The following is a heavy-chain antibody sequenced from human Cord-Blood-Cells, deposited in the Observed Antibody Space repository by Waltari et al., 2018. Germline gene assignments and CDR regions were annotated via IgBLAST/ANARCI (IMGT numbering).Heavy chain of an antibody. V-gene: IGHV3-30-3*01. Sequence: QVQLVESGGGVVQPGRSLRLSCAASGFTFSSYAMHWVRQAPGKGLEWVAVISYDGSNKYYADSVKGRFTISRDNSKNTLYLQMNSLRAEDTAVYYCARDLWTGTTADYWGQGTLVTVSS. D-gene: IGHD1-7*01. CDR1: GFTFSSYA. CDR2: ISYDGSNK. J-gene: IGHJ4*02. CDR3: ARDLWTGTTADY.